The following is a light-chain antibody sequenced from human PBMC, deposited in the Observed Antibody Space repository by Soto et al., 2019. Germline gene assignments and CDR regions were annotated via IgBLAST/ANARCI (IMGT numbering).Light chain of an antibody. CDR1: SSDVGGYNS. Sequence: QSALTQPASVSGSPGQSITISCTGTSSDVGGYNSVSWYQHHPGKAPKLMIYDVNNRPSGVSNRFSGSKSGNTASLTISGLQAEDEADYYCSSFTSASTRVFGGGTMLTVL. J-gene: IGLJ3*02. CDR3: SSFTSASTRV. V-gene: IGLV2-14*01. CDR2: DVN.